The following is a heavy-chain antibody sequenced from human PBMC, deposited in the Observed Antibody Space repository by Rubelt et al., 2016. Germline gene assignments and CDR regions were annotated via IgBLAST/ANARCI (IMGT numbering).Heavy chain of an antibody. D-gene: IGHD6-13*01. V-gene: IGHV3-30*04. CDR3: ARVGQQLIQFGYFQH. CDR1: GFTFSSYA. Sequence: QVQLVESGGGVVQPGRSLRLSCAASGFTFSSYAMHWVRQAPGKGLEWVAVISYDGSNKYYADSVKGRFTISKENSSNTLYRQMNSLRAEDTAVYYCARVGQQLIQFGYFQHWGQGTLVTVSS. J-gene: IGHJ1*01. CDR2: ISYDGSNK.